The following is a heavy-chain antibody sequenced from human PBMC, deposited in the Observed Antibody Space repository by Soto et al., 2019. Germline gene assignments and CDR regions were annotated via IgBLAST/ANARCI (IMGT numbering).Heavy chain of an antibody. CDR3: ARLEGLATISYYFDF. V-gene: IGHV4-39*01. J-gene: IGHJ4*02. D-gene: IGHD5-12*01. CDR2: IYYRGNA. CDR1: DDSINSDKYY. Sequence: QLQLQESGPGLVKPSETLSLTCSVSDDSINSDKYYWGWIRQPPGKGLEWIGSIYYRGNAYYNPSLRTPATISLDKSKSQFSLKLNSVTAADSAVYFCARLEGLATISYYFDFWGPGALVTVSS.